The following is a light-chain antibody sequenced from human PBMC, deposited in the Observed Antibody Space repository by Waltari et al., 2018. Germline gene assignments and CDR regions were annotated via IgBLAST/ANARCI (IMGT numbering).Light chain of an antibody. CDR3: QQYYSTPLT. V-gene: IGKV4-1*01. CDR1: QSVLYSSNNKNY. CDR2: WAS. J-gene: IGKJ4*01. Sequence: DIVMTQSPDSLAVSLGERATINCKSSQSVLYSSNNKNYLAWYQQKPGMPPKLPIYWASTRESGVPDRFSGSGSGTDFTLTISSLQAEDVAVYYCQQYYSTPLTFGGGTKVEIK.